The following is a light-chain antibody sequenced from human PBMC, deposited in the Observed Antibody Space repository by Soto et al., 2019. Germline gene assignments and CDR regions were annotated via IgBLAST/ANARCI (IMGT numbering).Light chain of an antibody. Sequence: QSVLTQPPSVSAAPGQKVTISCSGSSSNIGNNNVSRYKHLPGTTPKVLIYYNNERPSGIPDRFSGSKSATAATLGITGLHTANEADYYCITGDTSQSAVVFCGGTKLTVL. CDR1: SSNIGNNN. J-gene: IGLJ2*01. CDR2: YNN. CDR3: ITGDTSQSAVV. V-gene: IGLV1-51*01.